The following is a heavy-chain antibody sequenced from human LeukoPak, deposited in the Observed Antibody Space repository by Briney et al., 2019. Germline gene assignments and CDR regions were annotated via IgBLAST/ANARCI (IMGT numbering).Heavy chain of an antibody. J-gene: IGHJ4*02. CDR1: GFSFGSYG. Sequence: GGSLRLSCAGSGFSFGSYGLSWVRQAPGKGLEWVSGISGSGITIDYADSVKGRFTISRDNSKNTLYLQMNSLRAEDTAVYFCARATSGTSYEYWGQGTLVTVSS. V-gene: IGHV3-23*01. CDR2: ISGSGITI. CDR3: ARATSGTSYEY. D-gene: IGHD3-10*01.